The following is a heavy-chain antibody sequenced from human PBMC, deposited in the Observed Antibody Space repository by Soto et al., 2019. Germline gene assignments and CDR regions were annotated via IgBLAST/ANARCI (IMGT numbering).Heavy chain of an antibody. Sequence: GGSLRLSCVGSGFTFSNNAMHWVRQAPGKGLEWVSAITCGGGGIFYADSVKGRFTISRDNSKNTLYLQMNSLRAEDTAVYYCAKALFLGPGISGMDVWGQGTTVTVSS. CDR1: GFTFSNNA. V-gene: IGHV3-23*01. CDR2: ITCGGGGI. D-gene: IGHD7-27*01. J-gene: IGHJ6*02. CDR3: AKALFLGPGISGMDV.